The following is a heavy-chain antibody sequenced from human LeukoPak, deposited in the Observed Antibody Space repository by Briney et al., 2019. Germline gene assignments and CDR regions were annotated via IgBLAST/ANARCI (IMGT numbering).Heavy chain of an antibody. CDR2: IIPIFGTA. J-gene: IGHJ4*02. V-gene: IGHV1-69*01. CDR3: ARDQVSYCGGDCYSEGGLFDY. CDR1: GGTFSSYA. Sequence: ASVKVSCKASGGTFSSYAISWVRQAPGQGLEWMGGIIPIFGTANYAQKFQGRVTITADESTSTAYMELSSLRSEDTAVYYCARDQVSYCGGDCYSEGGLFDYWGQGTLVTVSS. D-gene: IGHD2-21*01.